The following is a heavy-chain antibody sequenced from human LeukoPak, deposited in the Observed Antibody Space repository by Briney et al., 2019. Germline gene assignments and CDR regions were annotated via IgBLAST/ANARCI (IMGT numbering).Heavy chain of an antibody. CDR1: GGTFSSYA. V-gene: IGHV1-69*04. J-gene: IGHJ5*02. D-gene: IGHD3-22*01. CDR3: ARGGGESYYYDSSGYRADWFDP. Sequence: APVKVSCKASGGTFSSYAISWVRQAPGQGLEWMGRIIPILGIANYAQKFQGRVTITADKSTSTAYMELSSLRSEDTAVYYCARGGGESYYYDSSGYRADWFDPWGQGTLVTVSS. CDR2: IIPILGIA.